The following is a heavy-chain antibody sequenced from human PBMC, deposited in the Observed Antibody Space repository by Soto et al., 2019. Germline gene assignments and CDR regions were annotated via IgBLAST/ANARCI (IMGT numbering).Heavy chain of an antibody. Sequence: QVQLVQSGAEVKKPGSSVKVSCKASGGTFSSYAISWVRQAPGQGLEWMGGIISIFGTANYAQKFQGRVTIPADESPATAYRELSSLRSEDTAVYYCARHVPAAGYYYGMDVWGQGTTVTVSS. V-gene: IGHV1-69*12. CDR2: IISIFGTA. D-gene: IGHD2-2*01. J-gene: IGHJ6*02. CDR1: GGTFSSYA. CDR3: ARHVPAAGYYYGMDV.